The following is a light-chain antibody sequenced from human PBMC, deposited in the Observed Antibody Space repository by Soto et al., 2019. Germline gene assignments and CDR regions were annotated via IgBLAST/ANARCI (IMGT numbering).Light chain of an antibody. V-gene: IGLV2-14*01. Sequence: QSALTQPASVSGSPGQSITISCTGSGSDIGAYNYVSWYQQHPGKAPKLLIHGVTRRPSGVSSRFSASKSAYTASLTISGLQPEDEANYFCSSFTTSYFYVFGPGTKVTV. CDR1: GSDIGAYNY. J-gene: IGLJ1*01. CDR2: GVT. CDR3: SSFTTSYFYV.